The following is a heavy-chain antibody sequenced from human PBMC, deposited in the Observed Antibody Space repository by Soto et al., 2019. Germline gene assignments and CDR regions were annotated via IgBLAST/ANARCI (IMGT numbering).Heavy chain of an antibody. D-gene: IGHD2-15*01. Sequence: ASVKVSCKASRYTFTGYYMHWVRQAPGQGLEWMGWINPNSGGTNYAQKFQGWVTMTRDTSISTAYMELSRLRSDDTAVYYCARFVPCSDGTCALDYWGQGTLVTVSS. V-gene: IGHV1-2*04. CDR2: INPNSGGT. J-gene: IGHJ4*02. CDR3: ARFVPCSDGTCALDY. CDR1: RYTFTGYY.